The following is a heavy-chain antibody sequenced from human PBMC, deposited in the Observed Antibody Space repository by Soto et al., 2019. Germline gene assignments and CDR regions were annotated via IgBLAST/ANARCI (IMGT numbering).Heavy chain of an antibody. D-gene: IGHD3-3*01. CDR1: GYTFTSYF. J-gene: IGHJ5*02. V-gene: IGHV1-18*01. CDR2: ISAYNGNT. CDR3: ARTYDFWSGYYTPWGYNWFDP. Sequence: ASVKVSCKASGYTFTSYFINWVRQAPGQGLEWMGWISAYNGNTNYAQKLQGRVTMTTDTSTSTAYMELRSLRSDDTAVYYCARTYDFWSGYYTPWGYNWFDPWGQGTLVTVSS.